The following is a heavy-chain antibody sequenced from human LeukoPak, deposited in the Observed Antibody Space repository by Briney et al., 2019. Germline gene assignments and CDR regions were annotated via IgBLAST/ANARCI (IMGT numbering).Heavy chain of an antibody. V-gene: IGHV1-3*01. J-gene: IGHJ4*02. D-gene: IGHD5-12*01. CDR2: INPANGNA. Sequence: ASVNVSCKASGYPFRSYVIHWLRQAPGQSLEWIGWINPANGNAKYSQNFQGRVTITRDTSASVVYMELSSLRYEDTAVYYCARDGYDADGYLDYWGQGALVPVSS. CDR3: ARDGYDADGYLDY. CDR1: GYPFRSYV.